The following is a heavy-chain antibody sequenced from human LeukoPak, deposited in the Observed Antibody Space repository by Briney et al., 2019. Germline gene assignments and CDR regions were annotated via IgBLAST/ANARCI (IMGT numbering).Heavy chain of an antibody. CDR1: GESFSSYY. Sequence: PSETLSLTCAVYGESFSSYYWSWIRQPPGKGLEWIGEINHSGSTNYNPSLKSRVTISVDTSKNQFSLKLSSVTAADTAVYYCATLIKLRFLEWLSPWNWFDPWGQGTLVTVSS. CDR2: INHSGST. CDR3: ATLIKLRFLEWLSPWNWFDP. D-gene: IGHD3-3*01. V-gene: IGHV4-34*01. J-gene: IGHJ5*02.